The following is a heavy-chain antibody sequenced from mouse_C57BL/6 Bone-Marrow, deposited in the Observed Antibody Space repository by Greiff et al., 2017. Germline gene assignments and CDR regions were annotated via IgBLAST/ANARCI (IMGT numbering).Heavy chain of an antibody. D-gene: IGHD1-1*01. V-gene: IGHV1-64*01. CDR3: ASPDYYGSSSYWYFDV. J-gene: IGHJ1*03. CDR1: GYTFTSYW. CDR2: IHPNSGST. Sequence: QVQLQQPGAELVKPGASVKLSCKASGYTFTSYWMHWVKQRPGQGLEWIGMIHPNSGSTNYNEKFKSKATLTVDKSSSTAYMQLSSLTSEDSAVYYCASPDYYGSSSYWYFDVWGTGTTVTVSS.